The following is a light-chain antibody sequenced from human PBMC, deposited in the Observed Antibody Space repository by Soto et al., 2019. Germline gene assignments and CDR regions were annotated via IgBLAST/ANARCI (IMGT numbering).Light chain of an antibody. V-gene: IGKV3-20*01. J-gene: IGKJ1*01. CDR1: QSVSSDY. CDR3: QQYGSSPLT. CDR2: GAS. Sequence: EIVLTQSPGTLSLSPGERATLSCRASQSVSSDYLAWYQQKPGQAPWLLIFGASSRATGIPDRFSGSGSGTDFTLTISRLEPEDFAVYYCQQYGSSPLTFGQGTKVEIK.